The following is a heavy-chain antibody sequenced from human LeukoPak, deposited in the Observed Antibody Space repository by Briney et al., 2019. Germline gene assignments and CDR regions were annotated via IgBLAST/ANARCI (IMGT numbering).Heavy chain of an antibody. V-gene: IGHV3-23*01. CDR3: AKAHQLLFVRYFDY. J-gene: IGHJ4*02. Sequence: PGGSLRLSCAASGLTFSSYAMSWVRQAPGKGLEWVSAISGSGGSTYYADSVKGRFTISRDNSKNTLYLQMNSLRAEDTAVYYCAKAHQLLFVRYFDYWGQGTLVTVSS. CDR2: ISGSGGST. D-gene: IGHD2-2*01. CDR1: GLTFSSYA.